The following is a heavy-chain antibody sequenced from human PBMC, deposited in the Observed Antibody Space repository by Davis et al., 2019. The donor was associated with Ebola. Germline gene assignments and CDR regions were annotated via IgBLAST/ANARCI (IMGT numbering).Heavy chain of an antibody. CDR1: GSTFSKYA. D-gene: IGHD2-15*01. J-gene: IGHJ4*02. V-gene: IGHV1-69*06. CDR3: ATNLLGGAYSQFDN. CDR2: IVPIVGAT. Sequence: AASVKVSCKASGSTFSKYAINWVRQAPGQGPEWMGVIVPIVGATEYAQKFQGKVTITADRSTGTAYMELSSLTSEDAAIYYCATNLLGGAYSQFDNWGQGTLVAVSS.